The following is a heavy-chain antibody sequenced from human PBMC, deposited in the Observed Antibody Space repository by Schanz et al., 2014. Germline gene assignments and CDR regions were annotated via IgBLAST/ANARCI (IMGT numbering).Heavy chain of an antibody. CDR2: LWHDGSKK. V-gene: IGHV3-30*02. J-gene: IGHJ5*01. D-gene: IGHD3-10*01. CDR1: GFTLSNYA. Sequence: VQLVESGGGLVKPGGSLRLSCAAPGFTLSNYAMHWVRQTPDKGLEWVAILWHDGSKKYYADSVKGRFTISRDNSKNTVHLQMNSLRAEDTAVYYCAKQHIVRGVIYLNWFDSWGQGTLVTVSS. CDR3: AKQHIVRGVIYLNWFDS.